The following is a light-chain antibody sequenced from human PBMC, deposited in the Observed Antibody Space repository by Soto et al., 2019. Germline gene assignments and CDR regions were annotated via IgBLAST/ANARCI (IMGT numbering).Light chain of an antibody. CDR1: QSVSSY. V-gene: IGKV3-11*01. CDR3: QQRSNWPLT. J-gene: IGKJ3*01. Sequence: ESVLTQSPATLSLSPGERATLSCRASQSVSSYLAWYQQKPGQAPRLLIYDASNRATGIPARFSGSGSGTDFTLTISSLEPEDFAVYYCQQRSNWPLTFGPGT. CDR2: DAS.